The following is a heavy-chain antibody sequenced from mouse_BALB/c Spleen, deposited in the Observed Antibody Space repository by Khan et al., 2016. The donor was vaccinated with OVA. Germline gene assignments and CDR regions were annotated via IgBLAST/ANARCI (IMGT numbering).Heavy chain of an antibody. CDR3: ANPTLITYAMEY. CDR2: IWSGGTT. D-gene: IGHD2-4*01. J-gene: IGHJ4*01. CDR1: GFSLTSYG. Sequence: QVQLQQPGPGLVQPSQSLSITCTVSGFSLTSYGVHWVRQSPGKGLEWLGVIWSGGTTDYNEAFISRLSISKDNSKSQVFFKMNSLQPNDTAIYYCANPTLITYAMEYWGQGTSVTVSS. V-gene: IGHV2-2*02.